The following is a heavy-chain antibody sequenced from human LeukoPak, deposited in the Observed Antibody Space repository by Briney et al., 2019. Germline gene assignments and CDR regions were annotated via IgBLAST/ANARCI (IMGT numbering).Heavy chain of an antibody. CDR2: IGSSETTT. CDR3: ARDRGNGGLIDY. CDR1: GFTLSGYE. Sequence: GGSLRLSCAASGFTLSGYEMTWVRQAPGKGLEWISFIGSSETTTHYADSVRGRFTISRDNAKNSLYLQMNSLRAEDTAVYYCARDRGNGGLIDYWGQGTLVTVSS. J-gene: IGHJ4*02. D-gene: IGHD4-23*01. V-gene: IGHV3-48*03.